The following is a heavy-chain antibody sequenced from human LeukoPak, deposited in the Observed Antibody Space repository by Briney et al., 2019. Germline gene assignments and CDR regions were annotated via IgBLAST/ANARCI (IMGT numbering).Heavy chain of an antibody. D-gene: IGHD3-3*01. CDR2: IRYDGSNK. CDR1: GFTFSSYG. J-gene: IGHJ6*03. Sequence: GGSLRLSCAASGFTFSSYGMHWVRQAPGKGLEWVAFIRYDGSNKYYADSVKGRFTISRDNSKNTLYLQMNSLRAEDTAVYYCAKTASYDFWSGYYMDVWGKGTTVTVSS. CDR3: AKTASYDFWSGYYMDV. V-gene: IGHV3-30*02.